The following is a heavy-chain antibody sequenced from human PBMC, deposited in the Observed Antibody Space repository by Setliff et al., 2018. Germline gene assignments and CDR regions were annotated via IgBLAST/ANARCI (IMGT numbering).Heavy chain of an antibody. CDR3: STLVRFCTTSTCQGASASEH. CDR2: IIPTSGTT. V-gene: IGHV1-69*13. Sequence: ASVKVSCKASGGSFSNYPITWVRQAPGQGLEWMGRIIPTSGTTNYAQTLQGRVTFSADASTATAYMEVTSLRSDDTAVYYCSTLVRFCTTSTCQGASASEHWGQGTLVTVSS. CDR1: GGSFSNYP. J-gene: IGHJ4*02. D-gene: IGHD2-8*01.